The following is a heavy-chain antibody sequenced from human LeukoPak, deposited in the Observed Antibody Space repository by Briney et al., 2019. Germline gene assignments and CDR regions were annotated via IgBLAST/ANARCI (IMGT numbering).Heavy chain of an antibody. CDR2: INQDGSVK. CDR1: GFTFNNYW. D-gene: IGHD1-26*01. J-gene: IGHJ4*02. CDR3: ARDPEGDGGATFDY. Sequence: PGGSLRLSCEASGFTFNNYWMSWVRQAPGKGLEWVANINQDGSVKFYVNFVKGRFTVSRDNAKNSLYLHMNSLRAEDTAVYYCARDPEGDGGATFDYWGQGTLVTVSS. V-gene: IGHV3-7*01.